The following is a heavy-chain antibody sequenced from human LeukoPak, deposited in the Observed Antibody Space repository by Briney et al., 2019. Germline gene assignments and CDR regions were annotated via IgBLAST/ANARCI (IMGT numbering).Heavy chain of an antibody. CDR2: IKTDGSDK. CDR3: ARDWNGSGSPNDF. J-gene: IGHJ4*02. Sequence: GGSLRLSCAVSGFTFSTYWMSWVRQAPGKGLEWVANIKTDGSDKYYVDSVKGRFTISRDNAKNSLYLQMNSLRAEDTAVYYCARDWNGSGSPNDFWGQGTLVTVSS. CDR1: GFTFSTYW. D-gene: IGHD3-10*01. V-gene: IGHV3-7*01.